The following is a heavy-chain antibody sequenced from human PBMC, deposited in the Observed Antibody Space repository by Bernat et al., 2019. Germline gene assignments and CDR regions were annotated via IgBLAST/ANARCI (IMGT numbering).Heavy chain of an antibody. D-gene: IGHD2-2*01. V-gene: IGHV1-69*01. CDR3: ARAIVVVPAAIGDMYYFDY. CDR1: GGTFSSYA. J-gene: IGHJ4*02. Sequence: QVQLVQSGAEVKKPGSSVKVSCKASGGTFSSYAISWVRQAPGQGLEWMGGIIPIFGTANYAQKFQGSVTITADESTSTAYMELSSLRSEDTAVYYCARAIVVVPAAIGDMYYFDYWGQGTLVTVSS. CDR2: IIPIFGTA.